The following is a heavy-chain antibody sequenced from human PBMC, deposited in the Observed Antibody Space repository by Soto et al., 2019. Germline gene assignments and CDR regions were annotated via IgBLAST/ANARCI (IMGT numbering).Heavy chain of an antibody. CDR1: GGTFSSYT. D-gene: IGHD2-21*02. CDR3: ASSRTARYYYYMDV. V-gene: IGHV1-69*02. J-gene: IGHJ6*03. Sequence: QVQLVQSGAEVKKPGSSVKVSCKASGGTFSSYTISWVRQAPGQGLEWMGRIIPILGIANYAQKFQGRVTITADQSASTAYRELSSLRSEDTAVYYCASSRTARYYYYMDVWGKGTAVTVSS. CDR2: IIPILGIA.